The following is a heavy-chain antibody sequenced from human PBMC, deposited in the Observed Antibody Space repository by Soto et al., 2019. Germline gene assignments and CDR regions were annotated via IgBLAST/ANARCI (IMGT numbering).Heavy chain of an antibody. CDR3: ARVSHYYDSSGYY. J-gene: IGHJ4*02. Sequence: GASVKVSCKASGYTFTGYYMHWVRQAPGQGLEWMGWINPNSGGTDYAQKFQGRVTMTRDTSISTAYMELSRLRSDDTAVYYCARVSHYYDSSGYYWSQGTLVTVSS. CDR1: GYTFTGYY. V-gene: IGHV1-2*02. D-gene: IGHD3-22*01. CDR2: INPNSGGT.